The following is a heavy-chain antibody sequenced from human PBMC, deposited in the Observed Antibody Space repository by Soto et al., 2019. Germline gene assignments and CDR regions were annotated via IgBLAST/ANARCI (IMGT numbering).Heavy chain of an antibody. CDR1: GYTFTNYG. J-gene: IGHJ6*02. V-gene: IGHV1-18*04. D-gene: IGHD5-12*01. Sequence: ASVKVSCKASGYTFTNYGINWVLQAPGQGLECMGWISLANGNTNYAQKLQGRVTMTTDTSTSTAYMELRSLRSDDTAVYYCARALGYSGYAGMDVWGQGTTVTVSS. CDR2: ISLANGNT. CDR3: ARALGYSGYAGMDV.